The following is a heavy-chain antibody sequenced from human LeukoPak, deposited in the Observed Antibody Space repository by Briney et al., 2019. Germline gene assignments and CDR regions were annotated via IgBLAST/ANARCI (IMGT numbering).Heavy chain of an antibody. CDR2: IKSKTDGGTT. CDR1: GFTFSNAW. J-gene: IGHJ4*02. CDR3: TTGFRCGGDCYFDY. D-gene: IGHD2-21*02. Sequence: GGSLRLSCAASGFTFSNAWMSWVRQAPGKGLEWVGRIKSKTDGGTTDCAAPVKGRFTISRDDSKNTLYLQMNSLKTEDTAVYYCTTGFRCGGDCYFDYWGQGTLVTVSS. V-gene: IGHV3-15*01.